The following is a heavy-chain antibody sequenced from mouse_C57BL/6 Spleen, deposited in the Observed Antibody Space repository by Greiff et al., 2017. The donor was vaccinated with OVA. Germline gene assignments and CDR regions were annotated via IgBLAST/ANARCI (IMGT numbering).Heavy chain of an antibody. CDR2: ISSGGSYT. CDR1: GFTFSSYG. J-gene: IGHJ2*01. Sequence: EVQRVESGGDLVKPGGSLKLSCAASGFTFSSYGMSWVRQTPDKRLEWVATISSGGSYTYYPDSVKGRFTISRDNAKNTLYLQMSSLKSEDTAMYYCARWHDYDAGFDYWGQGTTLTVSS. CDR3: ARWHDYDAGFDY. V-gene: IGHV5-6*01. D-gene: IGHD2-4*01.